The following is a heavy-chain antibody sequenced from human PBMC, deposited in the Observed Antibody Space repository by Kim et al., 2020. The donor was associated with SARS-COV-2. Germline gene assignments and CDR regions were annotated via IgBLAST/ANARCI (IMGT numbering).Heavy chain of an antibody. CDR3: AKSWSNYGYYYYGMDV. Sequence: GGSLRLSCAASGFTFSSYAMSWVRQAPGKGLEWVSSISGSGGSTYYADSVKGRYTISRDNSKNTLYLQMNSLRAEDTAVYDCAKSWSNYGYYYYGMDVWGQGTTVTVSS. J-gene: IGHJ6*02. V-gene: IGHV3-23*01. CDR2: ISGSGGST. D-gene: IGHD4-4*01. CDR1: GFTFSSYA.